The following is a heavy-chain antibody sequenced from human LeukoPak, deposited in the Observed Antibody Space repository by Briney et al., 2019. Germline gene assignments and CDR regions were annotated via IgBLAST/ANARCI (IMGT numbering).Heavy chain of an antibody. CDR3: ASSLLYSGSYQVAY. CDR1: GFTFSSYS. CDR2: ISSSSSYI. Sequence: AGGSLRLSCAASGFTFSSYSMNWVRQAPGKGLEWVSSISSSSSYIYYADSVKGRFTISRDNAKNSLYLQMNSLRAEDTAVYYCASSLLYSGSYQVAYWGQGTLVTVSS. D-gene: IGHD1-26*01. V-gene: IGHV3-21*01. J-gene: IGHJ4*02.